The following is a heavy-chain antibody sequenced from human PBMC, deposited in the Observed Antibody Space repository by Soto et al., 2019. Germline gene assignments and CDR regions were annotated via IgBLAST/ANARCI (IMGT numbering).Heavy chain of an antibody. CDR1: GGSISSYY. CDR2: IYYSGST. J-gene: IGHJ4*02. V-gene: IGHV4-59*01. CDR3: ARDREGGPDY. Sequence: PSETLSLTCTVSGGSISSYYWSWIRQPPGKGLEWIGYIYYSGSTNYNPSLKSRVTISVDTSKNQFSLKLSSVTAADTAVYYCARDREGGPDYWGQGTLVTVSS. D-gene: IGHD2-15*01.